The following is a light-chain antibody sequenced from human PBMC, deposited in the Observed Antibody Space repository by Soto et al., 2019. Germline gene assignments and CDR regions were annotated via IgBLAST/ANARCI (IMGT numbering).Light chain of an antibody. Sequence: QSALTQPASMSGSPGQSITISCTGTSSDVGGYNYVSWYQQHPGKAPKLMIYEVSDRPSGVSNRFSGSKSDNTASLTISGLQAEDEADYYCSSYSSTSTVVFGGGTKLTVL. CDR2: EVS. CDR1: SSDVGGYNY. V-gene: IGLV2-14*01. CDR3: SSYSSTSTVV. J-gene: IGLJ3*02.